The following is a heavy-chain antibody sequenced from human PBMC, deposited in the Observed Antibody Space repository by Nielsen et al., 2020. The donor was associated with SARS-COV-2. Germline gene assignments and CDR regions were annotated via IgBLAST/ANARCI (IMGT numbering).Heavy chain of an antibody. V-gene: IGHV3-7*03. J-gene: IGHJ4*02. D-gene: IGHD4-11*01. CDR3: VQTGTVIWYYFDY. CDR1: RFTFSRYW. CDR2: INPGGSQE. Sequence: GESLKISCAASRFTFSRYWMSWVRQAPGREPVWVANINPGGSQEYYLDSVKGRFTISRDNAKNLVFLQMNSLRAEDTAVYYCVQTGTVIWYYFDYWGQGTLVTVSS.